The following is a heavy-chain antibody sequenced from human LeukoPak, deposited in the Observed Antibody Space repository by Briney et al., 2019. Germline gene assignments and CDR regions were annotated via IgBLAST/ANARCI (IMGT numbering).Heavy chain of an antibody. Sequence: PGGSLRLSCVTSGFIFKIYTMTWVRQAPGKGLEWVASVYGNGRTTFHADSVKGRFTISKDNSGDTLYLQMNSLRVEDTAIYFCAKDRVPDGRWPLDYWGQGALVTVSS. J-gene: IGHJ4*02. D-gene: IGHD2-8*01. CDR3: AKDRVPDGRWPLDY. V-gene: IGHV3-23*01. CDR1: GFIFKIYT. CDR2: VYGNGRTT.